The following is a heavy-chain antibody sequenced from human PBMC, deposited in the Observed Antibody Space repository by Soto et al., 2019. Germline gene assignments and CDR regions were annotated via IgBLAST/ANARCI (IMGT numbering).Heavy chain of an antibody. Sequence: SETLSLTCAVYGGSFSGYYWSWIRQPPGKGLEWIGEINHSGSTNYNPSLKSRVTISVDTSKNQFSLKLSSVTAADTAVYYCARGYRTVTTDYYYYMDVWGKGTTVTVSS. D-gene: IGHD4-17*01. V-gene: IGHV4-34*01. CDR2: INHSGST. CDR3: ARGYRTVTTDYYYYMDV. J-gene: IGHJ6*03. CDR1: GGSFSGYY.